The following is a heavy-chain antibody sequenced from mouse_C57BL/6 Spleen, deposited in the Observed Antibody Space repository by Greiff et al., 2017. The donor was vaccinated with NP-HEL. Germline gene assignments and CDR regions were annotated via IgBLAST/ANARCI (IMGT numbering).Heavy chain of an antibody. J-gene: IGHJ3*01. V-gene: IGHV1-64*01. Sequence: QVQLQQPGAELVKPGASVKLSCKASGYTFTSYWMHWVKQRPGQGLEWIGMIHPNSGSTNYNETFKSKATLTVNKSSSTAYMQLSSLTSEDSAVYYCAVLPAWFAYWGQGTLVTVSA. CDR3: AVLPAWFAY. CDR1: GYTFTSYW. CDR2: IHPNSGST.